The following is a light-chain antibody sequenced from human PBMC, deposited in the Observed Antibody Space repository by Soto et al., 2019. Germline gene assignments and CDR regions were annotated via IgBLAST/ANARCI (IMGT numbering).Light chain of an antibody. CDR3: HQLNRNPT. CDR1: QGVSTY. Sequence: IQVTQSPSSLSASVGDRITITCRASQGVSTYLAWYQQKPGKAPKLLIYAAYTLQSGVPSRFSGGGSGTDFTLNISSLQPEDFATYYCHQLNRNPTFGGGTKVEIK. J-gene: IGKJ4*01. CDR2: AAY. V-gene: IGKV1-9*01.